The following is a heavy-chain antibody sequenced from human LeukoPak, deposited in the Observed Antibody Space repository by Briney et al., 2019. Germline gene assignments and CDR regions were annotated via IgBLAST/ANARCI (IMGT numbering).Heavy chain of an antibody. CDR1: GFTFDDFG. V-gene: IGHV3-23*01. CDR2: ISGSGGST. D-gene: IGHD2-2*02. CDR3: LGDCSSTSCYNYYMDV. J-gene: IGHJ6*03. Sequence: GGSLRLSCAASGFTFDDFGMTWVRQAPGKGLEWVSAISGSGGSTYYADSVKGRFTISRDNSKNTLYLQMNSLRAEDTAVYYCLGDCSSTSCYNYYMDVWGKGTTVTVSS.